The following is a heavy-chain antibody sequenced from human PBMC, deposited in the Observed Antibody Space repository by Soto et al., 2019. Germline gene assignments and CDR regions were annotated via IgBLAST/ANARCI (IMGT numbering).Heavy chain of an antibody. Sequence: GGSLRLSCAASGFTFSSYSMNWVRQAPGKGLEWVSYISSSSSTIYYADSVKGRFTISRDNAKNSLYLQMNSLRDEDTAVYYCARDLTYCGGDCYPSNYFDYWGQGTRVTVSS. CDR3: ARDLTYCGGDCYPSNYFDY. V-gene: IGHV3-48*02. J-gene: IGHJ4*02. CDR2: ISSSSSTI. D-gene: IGHD2-21*02. CDR1: GFTFSSYS.